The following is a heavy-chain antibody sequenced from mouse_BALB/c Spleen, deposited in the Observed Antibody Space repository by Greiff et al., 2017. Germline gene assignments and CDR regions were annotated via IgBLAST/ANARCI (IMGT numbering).Heavy chain of an antibody. V-gene: IGHV1-5*01. D-gene: IGHD1-1*01. CDR3: TRSYYGSRYYFDY. CDR2: IYPGNSDT. CDR1: GYTFTSYW. J-gene: IGHJ2*01. Sequence: EVQLVESGPVLARPGASVTMSCKASGYTFTSYWMHWVKQRPGQGLEWIGAIYPGNSDTSYNQKFKGKAKLTAVTSTSTAYMELSSLTNEDSAVYYCTRSYYGSRYYFDYWGQGTTLTVSS.